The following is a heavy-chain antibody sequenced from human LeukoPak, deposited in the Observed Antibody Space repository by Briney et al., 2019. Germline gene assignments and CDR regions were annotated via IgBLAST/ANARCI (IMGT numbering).Heavy chain of an antibody. Sequence: SETLSLTCTVSGGSMSNYYWSWIRQPPGKGLEWIGYIFYSGSTYSNPSFKNRVTISVDTSKNQFSLRLTSVSTADTAVYYCARYKQTTVNKNCRFHPWGQGTLV. CDR2: IFYSGST. V-gene: IGHV4-59*01. J-gene: IGHJ5*01. D-gene: IGHD4-17*01. CDR3: ARYKQTTVNKNCRFHP. CDR1: GGSMSNYY.